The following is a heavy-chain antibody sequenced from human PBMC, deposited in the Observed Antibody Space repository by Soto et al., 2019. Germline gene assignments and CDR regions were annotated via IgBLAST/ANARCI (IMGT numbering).Heavy chain of an antibody. CDR2: IRAFSGRK. V-gene: IGHV1-18*01. CDR3: ARTSSTANFEG. Sequence: QVQLVQSGAEVKKPGASVKVSCKTSGFNFFNYGYTWVRQAPGQGLEWLGCIRAFSGRKDFAPKFQGRVTLTADTSTSTAYMELGSLTSDDTAVYYCARTSSTANFEGWGQGTLVTVSS. J-gene: IGHJ4*02. CDR1: GFNFFNYG. D-gene: IGHD1-26*01.